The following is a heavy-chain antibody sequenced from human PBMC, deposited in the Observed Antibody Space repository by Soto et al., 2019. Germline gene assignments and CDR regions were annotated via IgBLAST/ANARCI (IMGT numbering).Heavy chain of an antibody. CDR2: VYHSGST. Sequence: SETLSLTCTVSGASISSSNWWSWVRQPPGKGLEWIGEVYHSGSTKYNPSLKSRVTMSVDKSKNQLTLNLSSVTAADTAVYFCASSNNYNWFDPWGQGTLVTVSS. D-gene: IGHD1-20*01. CDR1: GASISSSNW. J-gene: IGHJ5*02. CDR3: ASSNNYNWFDP. V-gene: IGHV4-4*02.